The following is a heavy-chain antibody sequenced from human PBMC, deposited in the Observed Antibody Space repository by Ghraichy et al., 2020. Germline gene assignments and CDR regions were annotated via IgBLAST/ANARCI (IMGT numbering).Heavy chain of an antibody. CDR3: AADLPEPTSQIDY. CDR2: ITGNADGGKT. J-gene: IGHJ4*02. CDR1: GFSFNGAG. V-gene: IGHV3-15*01. D-gene: IGHD1-14*01. Sequence: GGSLRLSCTASGFSFNGAGMSWVRQTPGRGLEWVARITGNADGGKTGYAAPGKGRFTISSDDSKNTVNLEMNYLKTEDTAVYYCAADLPEPTSQIDYWGQGTLVTVSA.